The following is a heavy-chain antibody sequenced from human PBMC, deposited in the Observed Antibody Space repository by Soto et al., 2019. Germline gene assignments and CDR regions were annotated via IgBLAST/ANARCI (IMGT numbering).Heavy chain of an antibody. V-gene: IGHV4-4*02. D-gene: IGHD2-2*01. CDR1: GGSISSSNW. CDR2: IHHSGTT. Sequence: SETLSLTCTVSGGSISSSNWWHWVRQPPGKGLEWIGEIHHSGTTNYNPSLKSRVAISVDKSKNQFSLKLNSVTAADTAVYYCARVRQYCSGTSCYLDPWGQGTLVTVSS. CDR3: ARVRQYCSGTSCYLDP. J-gene: IGHJ5*02.